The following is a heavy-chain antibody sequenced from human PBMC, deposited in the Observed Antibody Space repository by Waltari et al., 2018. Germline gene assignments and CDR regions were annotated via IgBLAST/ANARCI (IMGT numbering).Heavy chain of an antibody. CDR2: IYSGGST. J-gene: IGHJ4*02. V-gene: IGHV3-53*02. Sequence: EVQLVETGGGLIQPGGSLRLSCAASGFPVSSNYMSWVRQAPGKGLEWVSVIYSGGSTYYADSVKGRFTISRDNSKNTLYLQMNSLRAEDTAVYYCARDRGDGYNPEGFDYWGQGTLVTVSS. D-gene: IGHD3-10*01. CDR3: ARDRGDGYNPEGFDY. CDR1: GFPVSSNY.